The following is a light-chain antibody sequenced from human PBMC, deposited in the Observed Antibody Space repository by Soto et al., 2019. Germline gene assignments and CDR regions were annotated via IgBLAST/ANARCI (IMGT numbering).Light chain of an antibody. Sequence: DIQMTQSPSTLSASVGDRVTITCRASQSISSWLAWYQQKPGKAPKLLIYKASSLESGVPSRFSRSGSGTEFTLTISSLQPDDFATYYCKQYNSYPWTFGQGTKVDIK. V-gene: IGKV1-5*03. CDR3: KQYNSYPWT. CDR1: QSISSW. CDR2: KAS. J-gene: IGKJ1*01.